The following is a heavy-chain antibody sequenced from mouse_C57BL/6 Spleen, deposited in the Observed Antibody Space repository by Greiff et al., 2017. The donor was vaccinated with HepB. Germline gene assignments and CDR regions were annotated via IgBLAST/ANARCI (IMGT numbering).Heavy chain of an antibody. CDR2: ISSGSSTI. CDR1: GFTFSDYG. J-gene: IGHJ2*01. V-gene: IGHV5-17*01. Sequence: EVKLVESGGGLVKPGGSLKLSCAASGFTFSDYGMHWVRQAPEKGLEWVAYISSGSSTIYYADTVKGRFTISRDNAKNTLFLQMTSLRSEDTAMYYCAKSTYYFDYWGQGTTLTVFS. CDR3: AKSTYYFDY.